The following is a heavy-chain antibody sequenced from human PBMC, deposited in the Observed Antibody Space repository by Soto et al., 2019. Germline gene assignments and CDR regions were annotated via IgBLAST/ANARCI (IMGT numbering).Heavy chain of an antibody. CDR1: GFSLSTSGMC. V-gene: IGHV2-70*11. J-gene: IGHJ3*02. CDR3: ARIRIAVSEADAFDI. Sequence: GSGLTLVNPTQTLTLTCTFSGFSLSTSGMCVSWIRQPPGKALEWLARIDWDDDKYYSTSLKTRLTISKDTSKNQVALTMTNMDPVDTATYYCARIRIAVSEADAFDIWGQGTMVTVSS. D-gene: IGHD6-19*01. CDR2: IDWDDDK.